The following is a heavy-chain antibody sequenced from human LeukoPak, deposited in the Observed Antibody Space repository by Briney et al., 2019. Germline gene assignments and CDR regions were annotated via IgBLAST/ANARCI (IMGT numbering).Heavy chain of an antibody. V-gene: IGHV4-59*08. J-gene: IGHJ4*02. Sequence: SETLSLTCTVSGGSFSFYYWGWIRQPPGKGLEWIGDIRYSGSSNYNPSLKSRVTMSVDTSKNLFSLRLRSVTAADTAVNYCARSEYCSGGTCYRGLVDYWGQGTLVTVSS. CDR1: GGSFSFYY. CDR3: ARSEYCSGGTCYRGLVDY. D-gene: IGHD2-15*01. CDR2: IRYSGSS.